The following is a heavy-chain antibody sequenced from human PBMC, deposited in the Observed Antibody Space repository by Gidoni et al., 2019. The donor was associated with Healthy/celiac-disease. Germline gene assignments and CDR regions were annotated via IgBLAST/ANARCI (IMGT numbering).Heavy chain of an antibody. Sequence: QVTLRESGPALVKPTQTIRLTCTFSGFSLSTSGMCVSWIRQPPGKALEWLARIDWDDDKYYSTSLKTRLTISKDTSKNQLVLTMTNMDPVDTATYYCARIRGVYSSSWYSPDYWGQGTLVTVSS. D-gene: IGHD6-13*01. V-gene: IGHV2-70*15. CDR2: IDWDDDK. CDR1: GFSLSTSGMC. J-gene: IGHJ4*02. CDR3: ARIRGVYSSSWYSPDY.